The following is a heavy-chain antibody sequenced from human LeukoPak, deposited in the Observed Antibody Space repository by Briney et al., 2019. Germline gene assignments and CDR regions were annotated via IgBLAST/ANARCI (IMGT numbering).Heavy chain of an antibody. CDR1: GYTFTSYY. V-gene: IGHV1-46*01. J-gene: IGHJ4*02. Sequence: ASVKVSCKASGYTFTSYYMHWVRQAPGQGLEWMGIINPSGGSTSYAQKFQGRVTVTRDTSTSTVYMELSSLRSEDTAVYYCARDPNWQYSSSSAYFDYWGQGTLVTVSS. CDR2: INPSGGST. CDR3: ARDPNWQYSSSSAYFDY. D-gene: IGHD6-6*01.